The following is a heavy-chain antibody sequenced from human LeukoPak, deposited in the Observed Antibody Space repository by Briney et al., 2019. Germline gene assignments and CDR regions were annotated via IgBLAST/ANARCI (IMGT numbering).Heavy chain of an antibody. CDR3: ARERITAAEAFDI. V-gene: IGHV1-2*06. J-gene: IGHJ3*02. Sequence: GASVKVSCKASEYTFTGYYMHWVRQAPGQGLAWMGQINPNNGDTNYAQRFQGRVTMTRDTSSSTAYMELIRLTSDDTAVCYCARERITAAEAFDIWGQGTMVTVSS. D-gene: IGHD6-13*01. CDR1: EYTFTGYY. CDR2: INPNNGDT.